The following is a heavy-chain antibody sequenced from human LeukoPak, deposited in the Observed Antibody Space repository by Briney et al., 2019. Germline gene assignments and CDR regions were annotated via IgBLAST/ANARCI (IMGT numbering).Heavy chain of an antibody. Sequence: PGGSLRLSCAASGFTFSSYAMSWVRQAPGKGLEWVAVIWSDGSHKYYADSVKARFTISRDNSKNTLYLQMNSLRAEDTAVYYCARAVGPYDFWGQGTLVTVSS. CDR1: GFTFSSYA. V-gene: IGHV3-33*08. D-gene: IGHD3-10*01. CDR3: ARAVGPYDF. J-gene: IGHJ4*02. CDR2: IWSDGSHK.